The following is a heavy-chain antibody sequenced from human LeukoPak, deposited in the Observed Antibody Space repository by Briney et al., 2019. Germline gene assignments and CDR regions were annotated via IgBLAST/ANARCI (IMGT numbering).Heavy chain of an antibody. CDR3: ARSRSRGYSGDFDY. V-gene: IGHV4-59*01. CDR1: GRSISGYY. J-gene: IGHJ4*02. CDR2: IYYSGTT. D-gene: IGHD5-12*01. Sequence: SETLSLTCIVSGRSISGYYWNWIRHSPGKGLEWIGYIYYSGTTNYNPALKSRITISVDTSKSHFSLKLSSVTAADTAVYYCARSRSRGYSGDFDYWGQGTLVTVSS.